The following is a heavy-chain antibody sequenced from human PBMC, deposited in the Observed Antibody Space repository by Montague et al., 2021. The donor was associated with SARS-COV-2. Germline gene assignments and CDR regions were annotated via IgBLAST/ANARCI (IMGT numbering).Heavy chain of an antibody. CDR2: IYYRGTT. CDR3: ARQGDIVVVVAATEIHYYYGMDF. J-gene: IGHJ6*02. CDR1: GGSISSDY. V-gene: IGHV4-59*01. Sequence: SETLSLTCSVSGGSISSDYWSWIRQSPGKGLEWIGYIYYRGTTNYNPSLKSRVTFSVDTSKNQFSLKLISVTAADTAVYYCARQGDIVVVVAATEIHYYYGMDFWGQGTTVTVSS. D-gene: IGHD2-15*01.